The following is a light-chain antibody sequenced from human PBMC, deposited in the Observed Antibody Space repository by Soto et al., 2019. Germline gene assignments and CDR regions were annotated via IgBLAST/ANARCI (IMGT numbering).Light chain of an antibody. CDR2: GAS. CDR3: QQYNNWPQKT. J-gene: IGKJ1*01. Sequence: EIVIAQSPSTLSVSPGERATLSCRASQSVSSKLAWYQQKPGQAPRLLIYGASTRATGIPARFSGSGSGTEFTLTISSLQSEDFAVYYCQQYNNWPQKTFGQGTKVDI. CDR1: QSVSSK. V-gene: IGKV3-15*01.